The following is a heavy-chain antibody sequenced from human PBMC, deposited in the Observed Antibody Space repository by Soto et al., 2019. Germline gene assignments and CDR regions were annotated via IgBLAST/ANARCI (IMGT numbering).Heavy chain of an antibody. J-gene: IGHJ5*02. V-gene: IGHV1-18*01. Sequence: ASVKVSCKASGYTFTSYGISWVRQAPGQGLEWMGWISAYNGNTNYAQKLQGRVTMPTDTSTSKAYMELRSLRSDDTAVYYSARGTFIGTTVVVPAASSGLRWFDPWGQGTLVTVSS. CDR2: ISAYNGNT. D-gene: IGHD2-2*01. CDR3: ARGTFIGTTVVVPAASSGLRWFDP. CDR1: GYTFTSYG.